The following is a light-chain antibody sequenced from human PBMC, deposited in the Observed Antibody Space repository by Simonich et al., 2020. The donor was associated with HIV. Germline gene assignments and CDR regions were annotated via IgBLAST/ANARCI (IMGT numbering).Light chain of an antibody. CDR2: GAS. Sequence: RATAPARAGQSVSSNLAWYQQKPGQAPRLLIYGASTRATGIPARFSGSGSGTEFTLTISSMQSEDFAVYYCQQYNNWPPLTFGGGTKVEIK. V-gene: IGKV3-15*01. CDR1: QSVSSN. J-gene: IGKJ4*01. CDR3: QQYNNWPPLT.